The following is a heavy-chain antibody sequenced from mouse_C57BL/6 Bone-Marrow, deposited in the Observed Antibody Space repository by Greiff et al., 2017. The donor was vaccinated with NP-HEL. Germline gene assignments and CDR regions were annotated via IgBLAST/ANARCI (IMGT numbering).Heavy chain of an antibody. CDR1: GYTFTSYG. Sequence: VQLQQSGAELARPGASVKLSCKASGYTFTSYGISWVKQRTGQGLEWIGEIYPRSGNTYYNEKFKGKATLTADKSSSTAYMELRSLTSEDSAVYFCEGFITTVVGNWYFDVWGTGTTVTVSS. CDR3: EGFITTVVGNWYFDV. CDR2: IYPRSGNT. V-gene: IGHV1-81*01. J-gene: IGHJ1*03. D-gene: IGHD1-1*01.